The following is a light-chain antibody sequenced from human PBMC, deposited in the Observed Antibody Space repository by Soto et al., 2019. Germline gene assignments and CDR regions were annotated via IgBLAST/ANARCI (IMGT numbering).Light chain of an antibody. CDR1: QDIGYF. CDR2: GAS. CDR3: QHYHSYPIT. V-gene: IGKV1-8*01. Sequence: AIRMTQSPSSLSASIGDTCTFTCRASQDIGYFFAWYQQKPGKAPKVLMYGASTLQGGVPSRFSGSGSGTDFTLTISNLQSEDFATYLCQHYHSYPITFGQRTRL. J-gene: IGKJ5*01.